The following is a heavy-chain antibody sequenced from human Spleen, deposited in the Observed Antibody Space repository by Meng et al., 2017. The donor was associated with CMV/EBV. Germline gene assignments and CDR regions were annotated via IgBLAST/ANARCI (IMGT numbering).Heavy chain of an antibody. J-gene: IGHJ4*02. D-gene: IGHD2-21*01. V-gene: IGHV3-48*03. CDR1: GFTFSSYN. Sequence: GESLKISCAASGFTFSSYNFNWVRQAPGKGLEWISYISHSGGTKYYADSVKGRFTVSRDNAVNSLYLHMNSLRAEDTAVYYCAKNSMLCGGDCYGNWGQGTLVTVSS. CDR2: ISHSGGTK. CDR3: AKNSMLCGGDCYGN.